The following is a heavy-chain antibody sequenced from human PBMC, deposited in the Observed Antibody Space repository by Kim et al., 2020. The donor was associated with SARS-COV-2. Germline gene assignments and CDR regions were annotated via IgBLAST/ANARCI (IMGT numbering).Heavy chain of an antibody. Sequence: SETLSLTCTVSGGSISSGGYYWSWIRQHPGKGLEWIGYIYYSGSTYYNPSLKSRVTISVDTSKNQFSLKLSSVTAADTAVYYCAAGDYHGIFDYWGQGTLVTVSS. CDR2: IYYSGST. J-gene: IGHJ4*02. CDR1: GGSISSGGYY. V-gene: IGHV4-31*03. CDR3: AAGDYHGIFDY. D-gene: IGHD4-17*01.